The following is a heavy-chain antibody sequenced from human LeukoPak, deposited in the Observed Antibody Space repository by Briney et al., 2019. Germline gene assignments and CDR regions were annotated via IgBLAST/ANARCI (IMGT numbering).Heavy chain of an antibody. V-gene: IGHV3-21*01. D-gene: IGHD6-19*01. J-gene: IGHJ4*02. Sequence: PGGSLRLSCAASGFTFSTYSMNWVRQAPGKGLEWVSSISSSSSFIYYADSVKGRFTISRDNAKNSLYLQMNSLRAEDTAVYYCARDSSSGWTSDWGQGTLVTVSS. CDR1: GFTFSTYS. CDR2: ISSSSSFI. CDR3: ARDSSSGWTSD.